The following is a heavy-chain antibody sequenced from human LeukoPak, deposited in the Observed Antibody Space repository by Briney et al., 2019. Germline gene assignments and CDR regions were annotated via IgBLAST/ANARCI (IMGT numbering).Heavy chain of an antibody. CDR2: INPNSGGT. V-gene: IGHV1-2*02. CDR1: GYTFTSYY. D-gene: IGHD3-3*02. J-gene: IGHJ4*02. Sequence: ASVKVSCKASGYTFTSYYMHWVRQAPGQGLEWMGWINPNSGGTNYAQKFQGRVTMTRDTSISTAYMELSRLRSDDTAVYYCARGAFLEWSHFDYWGQGTLVTVSS. CDR3: ARGAFLEWSHFDY.